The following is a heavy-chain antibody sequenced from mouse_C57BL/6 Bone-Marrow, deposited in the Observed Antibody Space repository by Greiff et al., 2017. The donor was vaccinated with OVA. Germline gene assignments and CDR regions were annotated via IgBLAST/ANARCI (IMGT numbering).Heavy chain of an antibody. CDR1: GYTFTSYD. CDR3: AREGYYGSSFPFAY. V-gene: IGHV1-85*01. D-gene: IGHD1-1*01. Sequence: VQLQQSGPELVKPGASVKLSCKASGYTFTSYDINWVKQRPGQGLEWIGWIYPRAGSTKYNEKFKGKATLTVDTSSSTAYMELHSLTSEDSAVYFCAREGYYGSSFPFAYWGQGTLVTVSA. CDR2: IYPRAGST. J-gene: IGHJ3*01.